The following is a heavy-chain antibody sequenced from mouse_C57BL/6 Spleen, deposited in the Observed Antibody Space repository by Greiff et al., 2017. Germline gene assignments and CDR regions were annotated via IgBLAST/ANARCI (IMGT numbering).Heavy chain of an antibody. D-gene: IGHD5-5*01. J-gene: IGHJ4*01. CDR3: SRYALPLYYAKAY. Sequence: VLLQQSGPELVKPGASVKLSCKASGYTFTDYYINWVKQRPGQGLEWIGWIYPGSGNTKYNEKLKGKATLTVEPSSSTAYMQLSSLTSEDSAVYVFSRYALPLYYAKAYWGQGTLVTVSA. CDR2: IYPGSGNT. CDR1: GYTFTDYY. V-gene: IGHV1-84*01.